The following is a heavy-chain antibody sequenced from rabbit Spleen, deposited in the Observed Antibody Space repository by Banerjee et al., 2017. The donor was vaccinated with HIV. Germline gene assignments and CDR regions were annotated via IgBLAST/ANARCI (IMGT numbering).Heavy chain of an antibody. CDR1: GFDFSRGYD. CDR3: ARSYYTATYAGYFDATNL. D-gene: IGHD7-1*01. J-gene: IGHJ4*01. V-gene: IGHV1S40*01. Sequence: QQLVESGGGLVKPGASLTLTCKASGFDFSRGYDMCWVRQAPGKGLEWIGCIYTGNVKTYYASWAKGRFTISKTSSTTVTLQMTSLTAADTATYFCARSYYTATYAGYFDATNLWGPGTLVTVS. CDR2: IYTGNVKT.